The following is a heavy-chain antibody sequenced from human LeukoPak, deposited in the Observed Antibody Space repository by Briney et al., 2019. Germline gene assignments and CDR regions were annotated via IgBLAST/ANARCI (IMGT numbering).Heavy chain of an antibody. V-gene: IGHV1-18*01. CDR2: ISAYNGNT. CDR3: ARVSLYYYDSGGYYY. D-gene: IGHD3-22*01. Sequence: ASVKVSCKASGYTFTSYGISWVRQARGQGLEWMGWISAYNGNTNYAQKLQGRVTMTTDTSTSTAYMELRSLRSDDTAVYYCARVSLYYYDSGGYYYWGQGTLVTVSS. CDR1: GYTFTSYG. J-gene: IGHJ4*02.